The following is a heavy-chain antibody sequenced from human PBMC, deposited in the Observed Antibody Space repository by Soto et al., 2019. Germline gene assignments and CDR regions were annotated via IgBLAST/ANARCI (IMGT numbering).Heavy chain of an antibody. CDR1: GYTFTGYY. V-gene: IGHV1-2*02. Sequence: QVQLVQSGAEVKKPGASVKVSCKASGYTFTGYYMHWVRQAPGQGLEWMGWINPNSGGTNYAQKFQGRVAMPMHTSISTAYMELSRLRSDDTAVYYCATLEEDSSSSPYWGQGTLVAVSS. D-gene: IGHD6-6*01. J-gene: IGHJ4*02. CDR3: ATLEEDSSSSPY. CDR2: INPNSGGT.